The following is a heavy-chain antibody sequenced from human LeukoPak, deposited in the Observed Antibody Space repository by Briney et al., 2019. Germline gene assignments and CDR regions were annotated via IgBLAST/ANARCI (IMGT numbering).Heavy chain of an antibody. Sequence: PSETLSLTCTVSGGSISSSSYYWSWIRQPPGKGLEWIGYIYYSGSTNYNPSLKSRVTISVDTSKNQFSLKLNSVTAADTAVYYCATASSHSSGWSHYGMDVWGQGTTVTVSS. D-gene: IGHD6-19*01. CDR2: IYYSGST. V-gene: IGHV4-61*05. CDR3: ATASSHSSGWSHYGMDV. J-gene: IGHJ6*02. CDR1: GGSISSSSYY.